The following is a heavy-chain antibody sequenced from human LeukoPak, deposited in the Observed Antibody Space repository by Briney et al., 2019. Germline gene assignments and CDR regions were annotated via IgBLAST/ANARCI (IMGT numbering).Heavy chain of an antibody. V-gene: IGHV3-74*01. CDR2: VKGDGSFT. J-gene: IGHJ4*02. CDR1: GFTFRNYW. D-gene: IGHD5-24*01. CDR3: VRDGDAYNFDY. Sequence: TGGSLRLSCAASGFTFRNYWMHWVRQAPGKGLVWVSRVKGDGSFTDYADSVKGRFTISRDNAKNTLYLQMYSLRVEDTAAYYCVRDGDAYNFDYWGQGSLVTVSS.